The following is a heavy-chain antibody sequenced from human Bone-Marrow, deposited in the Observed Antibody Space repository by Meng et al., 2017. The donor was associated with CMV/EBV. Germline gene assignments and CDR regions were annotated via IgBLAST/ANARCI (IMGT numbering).Heavy chain of an antibody. D-gene: IGHD1-1*01. CDR1: GFTFTNAW. J-gene: IGHJ4*02. V-gene: IGHV3-15*01. CDR3: AAGTGMTDFDY. CDR2: IKNRAEGGTT. Sequence: GGSLRLSCAASGFTFTNAWMSWVRQAPGKGLEWVGRIKNRAEGGTTDYAAPVKGRFTISRDDSKKTLYLQMNSLKTEDTAVYYCAAGTGMTDFDYWGQGTLVTVSS.